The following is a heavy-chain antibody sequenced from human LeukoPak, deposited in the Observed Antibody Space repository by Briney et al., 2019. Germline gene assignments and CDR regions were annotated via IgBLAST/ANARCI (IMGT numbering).Heavy chain of an antibody. Sequence: GASVKVSCKASGYTFTSYGISWVRQAPGQGLEWMGWISAYNGNTNYAQKLQGRVTMTTDTSTRTAYMELRSLRSDDTAVYYCARTQYYDFWSGSNYYYYMDVWGKGTTVTVSS. CDR1: GYTFTSYG. CDR3: ARTQYYDFWSGSNYYYYMDV. V-gene: IGHV1-18*01. CDR2: ISAYNGNT. J-gene: IGHJ6*03. D-gene: IGHD3-3*01.